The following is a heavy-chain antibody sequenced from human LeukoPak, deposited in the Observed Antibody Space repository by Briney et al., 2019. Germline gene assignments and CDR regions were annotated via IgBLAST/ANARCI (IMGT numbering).Heavy chain of an antibody. CDR3: AREFVATGVYFDY. V-gene: IGHV4-59*01. Sequence: PSETLSLTCTVSGGSISSYYWSWIRQPPGKGLEWIGYIYYSGSTTYNPSLKSRVTISVDASKNQFSLKLSSVTAADTAVYYCAREFVATGVYFDYWGQGTLVTVSS. D-gene: IGHD5-12*01. CDR2: IYYSGST. J-gene: IGHJ4*02. CDR1: GGSISSYY.